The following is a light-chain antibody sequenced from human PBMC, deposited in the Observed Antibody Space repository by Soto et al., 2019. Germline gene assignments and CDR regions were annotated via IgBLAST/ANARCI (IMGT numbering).Light chain of an antibody. Sequence: QSALTQPASVSGSPGQSITISCTGTSSDVGGYNYVSWYQQHPGKAPELMIYDVSNRPSGVSNRFSGSKSGNTASLTISGLQAEGEADYYCSSYTSSSTLYVFGTGTKVTVL. CDR1: SSDVGGYNY. J-gene: IGLJ1*01. CDR2: DVS. CDR3: SSYTSSSTLYV. V-gene: IGLV2-14*01.